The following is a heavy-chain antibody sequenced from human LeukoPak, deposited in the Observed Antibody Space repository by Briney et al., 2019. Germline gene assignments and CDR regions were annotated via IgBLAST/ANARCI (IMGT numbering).Heavy chain of an antibody. CDR1: GGSISSYY. D-gene: IGHD6-19*01. CDR2: IYYSGST. CDR3: ARVSLAVAGVQYYYFDH. V-gene: IGHV4-59*01. Sequence: PSETLSLTCTVSGGSISSYYWSWIRQPPGKGLEWIGYIYYSGSTNYNPSLKSRVTISVDTSKNQFSLKLSSVTAADTAVYYCARVSLAVAGVQYYYFDHWGQGTLVTVSS. J-gene: IGHJ4*02.